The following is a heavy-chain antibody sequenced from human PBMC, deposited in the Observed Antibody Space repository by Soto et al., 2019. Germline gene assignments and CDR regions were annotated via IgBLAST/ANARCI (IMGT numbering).Heavy chain of an antibody. D-gene: IGHD1-26*01. J-gene: IGHJ4*02. CDR2: IYYSGST. V-gene: IGHV4-61*01. Sequence: PSETLSLTCTVSGGSVSSGSYYWSWIRQPPGKGLEWIGYIYYSGSTNYNPSLKSRVTISVDTSKNQFSLKLGSVTAADTAVYYCARVAPKSSGSHLFYFDYWGQGTLVTVSS. CDR3: ARVAPKSSGSHLFYFDY. CDR1: GGSVSSGSYY.